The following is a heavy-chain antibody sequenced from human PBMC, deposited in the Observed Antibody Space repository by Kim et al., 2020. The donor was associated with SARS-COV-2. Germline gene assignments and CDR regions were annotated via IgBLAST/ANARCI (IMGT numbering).Heavy chain of an antibody. CDR3: SAPSIIAVARADAFDI. V-gene: IGHV4-61*02. CDR2: IYTSGST. Sequence: SETLSLTCTVSGGSISSGSYYWSWIRQPAGKGLEWIGRIYTSGSTNYNPSLKSRVTISVDTSKNQFSLKLSSVTAADTAVYYCSAPSIIAVARADAFDIWGQGTMVTVSS. J-gene: IGHJ3*02. D-gene: IGHD6-19*01. CDR1: GGSISSGSYY.